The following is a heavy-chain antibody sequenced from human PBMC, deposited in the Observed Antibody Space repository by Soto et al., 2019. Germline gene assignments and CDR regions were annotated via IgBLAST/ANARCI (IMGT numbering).Heavy chain of an antibody. CDR2: LSGSGYPT. CDR1: GFTFSSYA. Sequence: GGSLRLSCAASGFTFSSYALTWVRQPPGKGLEWVSSLSGSGYPTFYADSVKGRFTISRDNSKNTLYLEMNSLGAEDTALYYCAKCIRCGPPGYYYYAMDVWGHGTTVTVSS. V-gene: IGHV3-23*01. J-gene: IGHJ6*02. CDR3: AKCIRCGPPGYYYYAMDV. D-gene: IGHD2-8*01.